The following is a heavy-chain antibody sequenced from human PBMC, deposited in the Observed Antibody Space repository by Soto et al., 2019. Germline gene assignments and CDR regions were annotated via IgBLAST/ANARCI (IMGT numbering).Heavy chain of an antibody. V-gene: IGHV4-39*01. CDR3: ARWRYDAGNYFGF. CDR1: GYAVSNTNYY. CDR2: VYYIEAT. D-gene: IGHD3-10*01. J-gene: IGHJ4*01. Sequence: QLRLLESGPGRVKPSETLSLTCSVSGYAVSNTNYYRGWGRQPPWKGLEWMASVYYIEATYYNPSHRSRLTISVETSKDQFFLKLSYVTAADTVVYYFARWRYDAGNYFGFWCHGTLVTVSS.